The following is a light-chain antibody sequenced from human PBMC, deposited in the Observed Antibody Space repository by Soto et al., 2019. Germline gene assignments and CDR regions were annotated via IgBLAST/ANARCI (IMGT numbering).Light chain of an antibody. Sequence: EVVLTQSPGTLSLSPGERATLSCRASQSVAANYLAWDQQKRGQAPRLLIYGASSRATGIPDRFSGSGSGKDFTLTISRLEPEDFSVYYCHQYGTAPLTFGPGTKVDIK. V-gene: IGKV3-20*01. J-gene: IGKJ3*01. CDR1: QSVAANY. CDR2: GAS. CDR3: HQYGTAPLT.